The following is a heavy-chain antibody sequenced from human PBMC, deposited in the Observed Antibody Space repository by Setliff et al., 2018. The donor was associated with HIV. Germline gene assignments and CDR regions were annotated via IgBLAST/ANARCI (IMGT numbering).Heavy chain of an antibody. CDR2: ISGSGGNT. V-gene: IGHV3-23*01. Sequence: PGESLKISCAASGFTFMNYAMSWVRQAPGKGLAWVSTISGSGGNTYYADSVKGRFTISRDNSNNMLFQQMNSLRTEDTAVYYCARSGGDCSGISCYSLWFDPWGHGTLVTVSS. CDR1: GFTFMNYA. J-gene: IGHJ5*02. D-gene: IGHD2-15*01. CDR3: ARSGGDCSGISCYSLWFDP.